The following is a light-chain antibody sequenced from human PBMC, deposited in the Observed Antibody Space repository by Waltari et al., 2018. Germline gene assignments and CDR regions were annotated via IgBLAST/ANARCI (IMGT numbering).Light chain of an antibody. V-gene: IGLV2-8*01. Sequence: QSALTQPPSASGSPGQSVPIPCPGTSTDTGVYNYVSWYQQPPGKAPKLLIYEVSERPSGVPDRFSGSKSGITASLTVFGLQTEDEADYYCASFAGSNTLFGGGTKLTVL. CDR3: ASFAGSNTL. CDR2: EVS. J-gene: IGLJ2*01. CDR1: STDTGVYNY.